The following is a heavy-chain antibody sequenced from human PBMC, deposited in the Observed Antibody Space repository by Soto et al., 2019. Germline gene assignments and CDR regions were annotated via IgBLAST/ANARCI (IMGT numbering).Heavy chain of an antibody. V-gene: IGHV4-59*02. J-gene: IGHJ6*02. D-gene: IGHD1-26*01. CDR2: VYYDGST. CDR1: GDSVSSYY. Sequence: QVQLQESGPGLVKPSETLSLTCSVSGDSVSSYYWSWIRQPPGKGLEWIGYVYYDGSTNYNPSLETRVTISIHTSKNQLSLKLNSVTAADTAVYHCARGRRSPTVYYGLDVWGQGTTVAVSS. CDR3: ARGRRSPTVYYGLDV.